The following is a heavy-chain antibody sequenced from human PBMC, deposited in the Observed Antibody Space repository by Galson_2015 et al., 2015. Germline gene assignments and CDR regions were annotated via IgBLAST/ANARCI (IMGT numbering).Heavy chain of an antibody. D-gene: IGHD1-26*01. V-gene: IGHV1-8*01. Sequence: SVKVSCKASGYTFTSYDINWVRQATGQGLEWMGWMNPNSGNTGYAQKFQGRVTMTRNTSISTAYMELSSLRSEDTAVYYCAIDQPLGAPWGRGAFDIWGQGTMVTVSS. CDR3: AIDQPLGAPWGRGAFDI. CDR2: MNPNSGNT. CDR1: GYTFTSYD. J-gene: IGHJ3*02.